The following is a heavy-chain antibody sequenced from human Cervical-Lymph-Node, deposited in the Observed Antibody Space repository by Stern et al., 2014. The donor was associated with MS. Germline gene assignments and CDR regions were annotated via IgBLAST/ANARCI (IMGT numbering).Heavy chain of an antibody. D-gene: IGHD6-13*01. CDR1: GFTFSSYC. Sequence: VQLVESGGGVVQPGRSLRLSCAASGFTFSSYCMHWVRPSPGKGLEWVAVICYDGSNKYYADSVKGRFTISRDNSKNTLYLQMNSLRAEDTAVYYCARSSSPSPYYYYGMDVWGQGTTVTVSS. J-gene: IGHJ6*02. CDR3: ARSSSPSPYYYYGMDV. V-gene: IGHV3-33*01. CDR2: ICYDGSNK.